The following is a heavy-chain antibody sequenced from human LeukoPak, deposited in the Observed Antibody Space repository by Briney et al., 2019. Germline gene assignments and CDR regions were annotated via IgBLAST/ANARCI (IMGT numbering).Heavy chain of an antibody. CDR2: ISGSSSDT. J-gene: IGHJ4*02. V-gene: IGHV3-11*06. CDR3: ASGVQGFDY. Sequence: PGGSLRLSCAASGFTFSDYYMTWIRQAPGKGLEWVSYISGSSSDTNYADFVKGRFTISRDNAKNSLYLQMNSLRAEDTAVYYCASGVQGFDYWGQGTLVTVSS. D-gene: IGHD3-10*01. CDR1: GFTFSDYY.